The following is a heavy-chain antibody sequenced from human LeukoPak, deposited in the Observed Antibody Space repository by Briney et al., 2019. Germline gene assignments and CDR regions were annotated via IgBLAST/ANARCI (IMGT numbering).Heavy chain of an antibody. CDR1: GGSISSYY. CDR2: IYYSGST. J-gene: IGHJ5*02. D-gene: IGHD2-15*01. Sequence: PSETLSLTCTVSGGSISSYYWSWIRQPPGKGLEWIGYIYYSGSTNYNPSLKSRVTISVDTSKNQFSLKLSSVTAADTAVYYCARDRGYCSGGSCNWFDPWGQGTLVTVSS. CDR3: ARDRGYCSGGSCNWFDP. V-gene: IGHV4-59*01.